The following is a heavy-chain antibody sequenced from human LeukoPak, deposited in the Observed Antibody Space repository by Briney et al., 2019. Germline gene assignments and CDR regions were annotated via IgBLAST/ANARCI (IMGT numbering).Heavy chain of an antibody. J-gene: IGHJ4*02. CDR2: IIPILGIA. D-gene: IGHD1-1*01. V-gene: IGHV1-69*04. CDR1: GGTFSSYT. CDR3: ARDKTEDGVSTGTLGY. Sequence: ASVKVSCKASGGTFSSYTISWVRPPPGQGLDWMGRIIPILGIANYAQKFQGRVTITADKSTSTAYMELSSLRSEDTAVYYCARDKTEDGVSTGTLGYWGQGTLVTVSS.